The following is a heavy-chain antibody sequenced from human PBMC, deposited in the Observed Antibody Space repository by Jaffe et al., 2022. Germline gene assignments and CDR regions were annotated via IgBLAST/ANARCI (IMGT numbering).Heavy chain of an antibody. J-gene: IGHJ3*02. D-gene: IGHD3-10*01. CDR1: GFTFSNYA. CDR3: AKDYASGTYYGAFDI. V-gene: IGHV3-23*01. CDR2: ISGGGGTT. Sequence: EVQLLESGGGLVQPGGSLRLSCVASGFTFSNYAMSWVRQAPGKGLEWVSLISGGGGTTYYADSVKGRFTISRDNSKNTLNLHMNSLRAEDTAIYYCAKDYASGTYYGAFDIWGQGTMVTVS.